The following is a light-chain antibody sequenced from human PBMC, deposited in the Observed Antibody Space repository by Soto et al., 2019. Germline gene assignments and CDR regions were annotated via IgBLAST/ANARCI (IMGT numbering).Light chain of an antibody. CDR2: SAS. V-gene: IGKV1-9*01. Sequence: DIQLTQSPSVLSASVGDTVTITCRASQALRNYLAWYQQKPGKAPDLLIYSASTLQSRVPSWFSDSGSDTEFSLTIRALQAEDFATYYCQQLSRYPLTFGGGTKVDI. CDR3: QQLSRYPLT. J-gene: IGKJ4*01. CDR1: QALRNY.